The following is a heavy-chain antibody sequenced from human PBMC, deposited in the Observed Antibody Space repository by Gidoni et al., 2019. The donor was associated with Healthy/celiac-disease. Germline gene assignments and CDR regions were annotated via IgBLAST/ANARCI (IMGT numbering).Heavy chain of an antibody. V-gene: IGHV4-31*03. J-gene: IGHJ6*02. D-gene: IGHD4-17*01. CDR1: GGSISSGGYY. CDR2: IYYSGST. CDR3: AREADGDYGMDV. Sequence: QVQLQESGPGLVKPSQTLSLTCTVSGGSISSGGYYWRWIRQHPGKGLEWIGYIYYSGSTYYNPSLKSRVTISVDTSKNQFSLKLSSVTAADTAVYYCAREADGDYGMDVWGQGTTVTVSS.